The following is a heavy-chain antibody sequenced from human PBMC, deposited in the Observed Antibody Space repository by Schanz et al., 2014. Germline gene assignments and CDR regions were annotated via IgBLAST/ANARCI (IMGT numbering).Heavy chain of an antibody. D-gene: IGHD5-18*01. J-gene: IGHJ4*02. CDR1: GFTFSSYW. Sequence: EVQLVESGGELIQPGGSLRLSCEASGFTFSSYWMHWVRQAPGKGLEWVSRLNFDETYTSYADSVKGRFTISRDNAKNTVYLQMTSLRVEEKAVYYCARGGADSAMAHEYWGRGTLVTVSS. V-gene: IGHV3-74*01. CDR2: LNFDETYT. CDR3: ARGGADSAMAHEY.